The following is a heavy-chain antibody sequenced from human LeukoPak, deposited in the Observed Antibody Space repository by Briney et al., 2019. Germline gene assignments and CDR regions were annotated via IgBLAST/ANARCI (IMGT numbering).Heavy chain of an antibody. CDR3: ARGQIVVVPAAPHYMDV. CDR2: INHSGST. J-gene: IGHJ6*03. D-gene: IGHD2-2*01. V-gene: IGHV4-34*01. CDR1: GVSFSGYY. Sequence: SETLSLTCAVYGVSFSGYYWSWIRQPPGRGLEWIGEINHSGSTKYNPYLKSRVTISVETTKNQFSLKLRSVTAADTAMYYCARGQIVVVPAAPHYMDVWGKGTTVTASS.